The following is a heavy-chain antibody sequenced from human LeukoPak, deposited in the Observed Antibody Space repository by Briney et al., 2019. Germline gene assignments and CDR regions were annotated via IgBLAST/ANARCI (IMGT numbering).Heavy chain of an antibody. J-gene: IGHJ5*02. Sequence: SETLSLTCTVSGGSISSSSYYWGWSRQPPGKGLEGIGSIYYSGSTYDNPSLKSRVTIPVATSTNQSSLKLSSVTAADTAVYYSAKHVNARGIAVAGTRLGPWGQGTLVTVSS. CDR2: IYYSGST. CDR1: GGSISSSSYY. V-gene: IGHV4-39*01. CDR3: AKHVNARGIAVAGTRLGP. D-gene: IGHD6-19*01.